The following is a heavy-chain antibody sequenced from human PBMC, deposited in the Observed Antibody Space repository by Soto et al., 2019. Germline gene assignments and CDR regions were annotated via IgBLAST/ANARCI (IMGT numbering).Heavy chain of an antibody. CDR2: IIPIFGTA. D-gene: IGHD2-21*02. CDR3: ARATSRRLLFERAFDY. V-gene: IGHV1-69*06. Sequence: QVQLVHSGAEVKKPGSSVKVSCKASGGTFTSYAISWVRQAPGQGLEWMGGIIPIFGTANYAQKFQGRVKITADKSTSTAYMELSSLRSEATAVYYCARATSRRLLFERAFDYWGQGTLVTVSS. CDR1: GGTFTSYA. J-gene: IGHJ4*02.